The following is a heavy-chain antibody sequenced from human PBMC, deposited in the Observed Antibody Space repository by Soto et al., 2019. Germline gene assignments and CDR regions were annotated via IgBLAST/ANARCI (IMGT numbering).Heavy chain of an antibody. Sequence: GWSLRLSCAASGFTFSSCAMSWVRQAPGKGLEWVSVITGSGSTTYYADPVKGRFTISRDNSKTTLYLQMNSLRAEDTAVYYCARRGGALGYWGQGTLVTVS. D-gene: IGHD3-16*01. CDR1: GFTFSSCA. CDR2: ITGSGSTT. V-gene: IGHV3-23*01. J-gene: IGHJ4*02. CDR3: ARRGGALGY.